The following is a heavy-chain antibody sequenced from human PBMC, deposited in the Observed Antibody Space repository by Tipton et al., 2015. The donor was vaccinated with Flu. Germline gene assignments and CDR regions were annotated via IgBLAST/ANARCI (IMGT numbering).Heavy chain of an antibody. D-gene: IGHD3-22*01. J-gene: IGHJ3*02. CDR2: FYHSGSY. V-gene: IGHV4-38-2*01. CDR3: ARGYYDSSGYYLDAFDI. CDR1: GYSITSGYS. Sequence: TLSLTCAVSGYSITSGYSWGWIWQPPGKGLEWIGTFYHSGSYYYNPSLKSRVTISVDTSKNQFALKLSSVTAADTAVYYCARGYYDSSGYYLDAFDIWGQGTMVTVSS.